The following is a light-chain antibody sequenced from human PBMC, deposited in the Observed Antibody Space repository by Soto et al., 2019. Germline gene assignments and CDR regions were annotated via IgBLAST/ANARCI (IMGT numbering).Light chain of an antibody. Sequence: EIVLTQSPGNLSLSPWERATLSCRASQSVSSSYLAWYQQKPGQAPRLLIYGASNRATGIPDRFSGSGSGTDFTLTISSLEPEDFAVYYCQQRSNWPPTFGQGTRLEIK. J-gene: IGKJ5*01. V-gene: IGKV3D-20*02. CDR2: GAS. CDR1: QSVSSSY. CDR3: QQRSNWPPT.